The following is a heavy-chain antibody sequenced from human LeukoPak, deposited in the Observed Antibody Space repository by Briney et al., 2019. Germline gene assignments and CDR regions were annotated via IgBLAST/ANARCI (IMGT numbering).Heavy chain of an antibody. V-gene: IGHV3-33*01. Sequence: GRSLRLSCAASGFTFSSYGMHWVRQAPGKGLEWVAVIWYDGSNKYYAGSVKGRFTISRDNSKNTLYLQMNSLRAEDTAVYYCARGQGGGKYYFDHWGQGTLVTVSS. CDR2: IWYDGSNK. CDR3: ARGQGGGKYYFDH. D-gene: IGHD3-16*01. J-gene: IGHJ4*02. CDR1: GFTFSSYG.